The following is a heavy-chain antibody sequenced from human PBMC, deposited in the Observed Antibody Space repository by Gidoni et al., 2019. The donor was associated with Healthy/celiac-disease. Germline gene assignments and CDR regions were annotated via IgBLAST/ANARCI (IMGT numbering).Heavy chain of an antibody. CDR1: GFTFSSYS. Sequence: EVQLVESGGGLVKPGGSLRLSCAASGFTFSSYSMTWVRQAPGKGLEWVSSISSSSSYIYDADAVKGRFTISRDNAKNSLYLQMNSLRAEDTAVYYCARDREYYDSSGYYYVSHWFDPWGQGTLVTVSS. CDR2: ISSSSSYI. J-gene: IGHJ5*02. V-gene: IGHV3-21*01. CDR3: ARDREYYDSSGYYYVSHWFDP. D-gene: IGHD3-22*01.